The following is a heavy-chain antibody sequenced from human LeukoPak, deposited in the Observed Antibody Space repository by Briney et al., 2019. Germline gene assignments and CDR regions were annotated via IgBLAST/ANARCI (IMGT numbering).Heavy chain of an antibody. J-gene: IGHJ4*02. CDR3: ARSAYYYGSGSFDY. CDR1: GFTFSSYW. V-gene: IGHV3-7*01. CDR2: IKQDGSEK. Sequence: GGSLRLSCAASGFTFSSYWMSWVRQAPGKGLEWVANIKQDGSEKYYVDSVKGRFTISRDNAKNSLYLQMNSLRAEDTALYYCARSAYYYGSGSFDYWGQGTLVTVSS. D-gene: IGHD3-10*01.